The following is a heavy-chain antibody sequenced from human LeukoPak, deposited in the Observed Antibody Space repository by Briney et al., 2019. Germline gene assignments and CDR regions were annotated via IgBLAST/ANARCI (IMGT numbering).Heavy chain of an antibody. CDR3: ARQENYYGSGSSRHYDY. D-gene: IGHD3-10*01. V-gene: IGHV1-69*06. CDR1: GGTFSGYA. CDR2: IIPIFGTA. J-gene: IGHJ4*02. Sequence: SVKVSCKASGGTFSGYAISWVRQAPGQGLEWMGGIIPIFGTANYAQKFQGRVTITADKSTSTAYMELSSLRSEDTAVYYCARQENYYGSGSSRHYDYWGQGTLVTVSS.